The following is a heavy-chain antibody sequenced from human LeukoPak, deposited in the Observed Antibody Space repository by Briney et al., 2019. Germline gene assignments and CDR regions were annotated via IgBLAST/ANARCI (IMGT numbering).Heavy chain of an antibody. CDR2: ISSDGSVT. V-gene: IGHV3-30*03. CDR1: QFTFSSYD. Sequence: GGSLRLSCAASQFTFSSYDMHWVRQAPGKGLHWVAIISSDGSVTYYADSVKGRFTISRDNAKNSLYLQMNSLRAEDTAVYYCAREDIVVAVWGQGTTVTVSS. D-gene: IGHD2-2*01. CDR3: AREDIVVAV. J-gene: IGHJ6*02.